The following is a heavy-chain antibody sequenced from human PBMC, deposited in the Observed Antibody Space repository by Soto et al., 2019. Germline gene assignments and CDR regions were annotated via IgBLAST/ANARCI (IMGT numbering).Heavy chain of an antibody. CDR2: IYYSGST. V-gene: IGHV4-61*01. Sequence: QVQLQESGPGLVKPSETLSLTCTVSGGSVSSGSYYWSWIRQPPGKGLEWIGYIYYSGSTNYNPSLKSRVTISVDTSKNPFSLKLSSVTAADTAVYSCARGIEGWYQGRYYYGMDVWGQGTTVTVSS. J-gene: IGHJ6*02. D-gene: IGHD6-19*01. CDR1: GGSVSSGSYY. CDR3: ARGIEGWYQGRYYYGMDV.